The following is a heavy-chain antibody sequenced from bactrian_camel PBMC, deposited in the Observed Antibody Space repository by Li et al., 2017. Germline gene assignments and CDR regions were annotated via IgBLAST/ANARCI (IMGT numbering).Heavy chain of an antibody. CDR2: ISGGGYST. CDR3: QSWGLEQSCSG. CDR1: GFDFSNNG. Sequence: VQLVESGGGLVQPGGSLRLSCAGSGFDFSNNGMSWVRQAPGKGFERVSGISGGGYSTSYLDSVKGRFTLSKDEAKDTVYLQMDNLTPEDTANYTCQSWGLEQSCSGRGQGTQVTVS. D-gene: IGHD5*01. J-gene: IGHJ4*01. V-gene: IGHV3S40*01.